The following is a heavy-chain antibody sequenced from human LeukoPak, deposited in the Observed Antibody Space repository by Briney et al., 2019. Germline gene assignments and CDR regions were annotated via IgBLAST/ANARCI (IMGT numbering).Heavy chain of an antibody. D-gene: IGHD6-13*01. CDR2: ISGNGVST. Sequence: GGSLRLSCAASGFTFSTYAMSWVRQAPGKGLEWVSTISGNGVSTYYANSVKGRFTISRDNSKNTLWLQMNSLRAEDTALYYCAKLQYDSSWYYFDYWGQGTLVTVSS. J-gene: IGHJ4*02. CDR3: AKLQYDSSWYYFDY. V-gene: IGHV3-23*01. CDR1: GFTFSTYA.